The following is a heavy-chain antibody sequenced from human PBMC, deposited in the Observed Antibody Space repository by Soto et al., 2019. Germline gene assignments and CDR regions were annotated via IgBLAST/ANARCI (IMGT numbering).Heavy chain of an antibody. CDR1: GGTFSSYA. J-gene: IGHJ6*02. CDR2: IIPIFGTA. D-gene: IGHD3-10*01. Sequence: QVQLVQSGAEVKKPGSSVKVSCKASGGTFSSYAISWVRQAPGQGLEWMGGIIPIFGTANYAQKSQGRVTITADESTSTAYMELSSLRSEDTAVYYCARDLEGMSVLGHYGMDVWGQGTTVTVSS. CDR3: ARDLEGMSVLGHYGMDV. V-gene: IGHV1-69*01.